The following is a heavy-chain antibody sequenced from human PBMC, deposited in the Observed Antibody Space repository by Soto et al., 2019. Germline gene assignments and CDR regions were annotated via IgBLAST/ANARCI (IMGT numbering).Heavy chain of an antibody. CDR1: GYSFTSYW. J-gene: IGHJ3*02. Sequence: GESLKISCKGSGYSFTSYWIGWVRQMPGKGLEWMGIIYPGDSDTRYSPSFQGQVTISADKSISTAYLQWSSLKASDTAMYYCARLPTRYYYDSSGPAADAFDIWGQGTMVTVSS. CDR3: ARLPTRYYYDSSGPAADAFDI. V-gene: IGHV5-51*01. CDR2: IYPGDSDT. D-gene: IGHD3-22*01.